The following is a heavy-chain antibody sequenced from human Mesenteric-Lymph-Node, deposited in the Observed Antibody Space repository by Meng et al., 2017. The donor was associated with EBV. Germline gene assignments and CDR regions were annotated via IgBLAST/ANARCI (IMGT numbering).Heavy chain of an antibody. V-gene: IGHV4-39*07. J-gene: IGHJ4*02. CDR3: ARRPWSLYYYFDY. Sequence: PLREAGPGLVKPSDTLSLTCTVAGGSISSSSYYWGWIRQPPGKGLEWIGDLYYSENTYYNPSLKSRVTISVDTSKNQFSLKLSSVTAADTAVYYCARRPWSLYYYFDYWGPGTLVTVSS. D-gene: IGHD1-26*01. CDR1: GGSISSSSYY. CDR2: LYYSENT.